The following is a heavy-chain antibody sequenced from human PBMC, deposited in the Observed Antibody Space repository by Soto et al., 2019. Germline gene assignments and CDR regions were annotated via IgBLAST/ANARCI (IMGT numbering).Heavy chain of an antibody. Sequence: XESLKISCKGFGYSFTNYWIGWVRQMPGKGLEWMGIIFPSDSDTRYSPSFQGQVTISADKSISTAYLQWSSLKASDTAMYYCARPPYASDAFHIWGQGPMATVS. CDR3: ARPPYASDAFHI. CDR2: IFPSDSDT. V-gene: IGHV5-51*01. CDR1: GYSFTNYW. J-gene: IGHJ3*02. D-gene: IGHD2-2*01.